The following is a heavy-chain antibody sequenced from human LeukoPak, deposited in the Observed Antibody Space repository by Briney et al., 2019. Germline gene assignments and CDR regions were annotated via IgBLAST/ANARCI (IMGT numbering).Heavy chain of an antibody. CDR3: AIDTGYQLPLDY. D-gene: IGHD2-2*01. CDR2: ISGSGGST. Sequence: GGSLRLSCAASGFTFSSYVMSWVRQAPGKGLEWVSAISGSGGSTYYADSVKGRFTISRDNSKNTLYLQMNSLRAEDTAVYYCAIDTGYQLPLDYWGQGTLATVSS. V-gene: IGHV3-23*01. J-gene: IGHJ4*02. CDR1: GFTFSSYV.